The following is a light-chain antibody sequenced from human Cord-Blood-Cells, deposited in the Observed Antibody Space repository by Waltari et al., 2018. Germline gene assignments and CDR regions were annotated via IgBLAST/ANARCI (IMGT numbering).Light chain of an antibody. V-gene: IGKV1-39*01. CDR1: QCITSY. CDR3: QQSYSTPLP. J-gene: IGKJ4*01. CDR2: AAS. Sequence: DIQMTQPPSSLHASVGDRVTITCRASQCITSYLNCYQQKPGKAPKLLIYAASSLQSGVPSRFSGSGPGTDSIPTISSLQPVDFATYYCQQSYSTPLPFGGGTKGEIK.